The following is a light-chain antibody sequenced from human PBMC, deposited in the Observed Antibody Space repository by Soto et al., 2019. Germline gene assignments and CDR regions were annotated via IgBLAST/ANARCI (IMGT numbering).Light chain of an antibody. V-gene: IGKV3-11*01. CDR2: DAS. J-gene: IGKJ4*01. Sequence: EIVLTQSPDTLSLSPGESATLSCRASQSVSARLAWYKHKPGQPPRLLISDASNRATGIPARFSGSGSGTDFSLTISSLEPEDFAVYYCQQRSNWPLTFGGGTKVEIK. CDR3: QQRSNWPLT. CDR1: QSVSAR.